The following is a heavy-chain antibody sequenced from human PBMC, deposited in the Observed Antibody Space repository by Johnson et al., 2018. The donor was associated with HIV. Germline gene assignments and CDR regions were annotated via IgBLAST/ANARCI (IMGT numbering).Heavy chain of an antibody. CDR3: ARDYNGVFDV. D-gene: IGHD5-24*01. CDR1: GFTFSSYW. V-gene: IGHV3-7*04. Sequence: VQLVESGGGLVQPGGSLRLSCAASGFTFSSYWMSWVRQAPGKGLEWVANIKQDGSNKNYADSVKGRFTISRDNSKNTMSLQMNSLRAEDTAIYYCARDYNGVFDVWGQGTLVTVSS. J-gene: IGHJ3*01. CDR2: IKQDGSNK.